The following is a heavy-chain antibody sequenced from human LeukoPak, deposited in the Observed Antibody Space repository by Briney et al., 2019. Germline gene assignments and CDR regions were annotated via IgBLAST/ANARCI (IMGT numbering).Heavy chain of an antibody. CDR1: GGSFSGYY. V-gene: IGHV4-34*01. D-gene: IGHD5-18*01. J-gene: IGHJ6*03. Sequence: SETLSHTCAVYGGSFSGYYWSWIRQPPGKRLEWIGEINHSGSTNYNPSLKSRVTISGDTSKNQFSLKLSSVTAADTAVYFCARVGYSYVINDWSRTGLGAYPTKYYYHMDVWGKGTTVTVSS. CDR3: ARVGYSYVINDWSRTGLGAYPTKYYYHMDV. CDR2: INHSGST.